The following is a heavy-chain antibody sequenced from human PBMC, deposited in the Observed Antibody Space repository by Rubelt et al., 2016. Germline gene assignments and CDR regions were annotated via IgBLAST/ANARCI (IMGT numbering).Heavy chain of an antibody. J-gene: IGHJ4*02. CDR3: ARHAFIGTTGSFWDF. Sequence: QVQLQQWGAGLLKPSETLSLTCAVYGGSFSGYYWSWIRQPPGKGLEWIGGINHSGSTNYKQPLKSRITLSVDTSKNQFSRKLSVVPAADTAVYYCARHAFIGTTGSFWDFWGQGTLVTVSS. D-gene: IGHD4-11*01. CDR1: GGSFSGYY. CDR2: INHSGST. V-gene: IGHV4-34*01.